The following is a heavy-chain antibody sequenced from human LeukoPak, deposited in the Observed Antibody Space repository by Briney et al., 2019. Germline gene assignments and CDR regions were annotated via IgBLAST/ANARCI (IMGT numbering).Heavy chain of an antibody. Sequence: SETLSLTCTVSGGSISRYYWSWIRQPPGKGLEWIGYIYTSGSTNYNPSLQSRGTISVDTSKNQFSLELSSVTAADTAVYYCARRHGSGSFDYWGQGTLVTVSS. V-gene: IGHV4-4*09. D-gene: IGHD3-10*01. CDR2: IYTSGST. CDR1: GGSISRYY. CDR3: ARRHGSGSFDY. J-gene: IGHJ4*02.